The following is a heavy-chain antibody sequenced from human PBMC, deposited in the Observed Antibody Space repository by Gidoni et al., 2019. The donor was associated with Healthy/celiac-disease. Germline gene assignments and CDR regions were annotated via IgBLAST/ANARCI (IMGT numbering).Heavy chain of an antibody. J-gene: IGHJ6*02. V-gene: IGHV1-69*01. D-gene: IGHD6-6*01. Sequence: QVPLVQSGAEVKKHGSSVKVSCQASGGTFSSHAISWVRQAPGQGLEWMGGIIPIFGTANYEQKFQGRVTITADESTSTAYMELSSLRSEDTAVYYCARDLSYSSSSDYYYGMDVWGQGTTVTVSS. CDR1: GGTFSSHA. CDR3: ARDLSYSSSSDYYYGMDV. CDR2: IIPIFGTA.